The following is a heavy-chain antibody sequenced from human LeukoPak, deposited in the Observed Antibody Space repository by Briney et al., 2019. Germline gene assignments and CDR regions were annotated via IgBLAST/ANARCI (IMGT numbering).Heavy chain of an antibody. V-gene: IGHV1-8*03. J-gene: IGHJ5*02. Sequence: ASVKVSCKASGYSFTNYYINWVRQATGQGLEWMGWMNPKSGDTGYSQKFQGRVFITRDTSINTAYMDLSSLGSDDTAVYYCARDGRGSRSSWFDPWGQGTLVIVSS. D-gene: IGHD3-10*01. CDR1: GYSFTNYY. CDR2: MNPKSGDT. CDR3: ARDGRGSRSSWFDP.